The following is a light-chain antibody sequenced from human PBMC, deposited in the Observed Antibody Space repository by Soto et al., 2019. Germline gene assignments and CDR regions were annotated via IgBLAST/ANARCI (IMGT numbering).Light chain of an antibody. CDR1: SSDVGSYNL. CDR3: CSYAGSSTHAV. CDR2: EGS. V-gene: IGLV2-23*01. J-gene: IGLJ7*01. Sequence: QSALTQPASVSGSPGQSITISCTGTSSDVGSYNLVSWYQQHPGKAPKLMIYEGSKRPSGVSNRFSGSKSGNTASLTIFGLQPEDEADYYCCSYAGSSTHAVFGGGTQLTVL.